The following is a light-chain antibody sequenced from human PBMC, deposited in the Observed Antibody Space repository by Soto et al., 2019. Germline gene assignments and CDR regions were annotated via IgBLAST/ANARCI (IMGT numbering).Light chain of an antibody. CDR3: QQYHNWWT. CDR1: QSVSNN. V-gene: IGKV3-15*01. Sequence: EIVMTQSPATLSVSPGERATLSCRASQSVSNNLAWYQKKPGQAPRLLIYGASTRATGIPARFSGSGSGTEFPLTISSLQSEDFAFYYCQQYHNWWTFGQGTRVDIK. CDR2: GAS. J-gene: IGKJ1*01.